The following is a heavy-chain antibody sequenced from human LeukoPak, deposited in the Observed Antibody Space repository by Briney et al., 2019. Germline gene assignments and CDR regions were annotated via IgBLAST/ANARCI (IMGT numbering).Heavy chain of an antibody. Sequence: GASVKVSCKASGYTFTSYDINWVRQAPGQGLEWMGWISAYNGNTNYAQKLQGRVTMTTDTSTSTAYMELRSLRSDDTAVYYCARAELYCSGGSCPLLDAFDIWGQGTMVTVSS. CDR2: ISAYNGNT. J-gene: IGHJ3*02. V-gene: IGHV1-18*01. D-gene: IGHD2-15*01. CDR3: ARAELYCSGGSCPLLDAFDI. CDR1: GYTFTSYD.